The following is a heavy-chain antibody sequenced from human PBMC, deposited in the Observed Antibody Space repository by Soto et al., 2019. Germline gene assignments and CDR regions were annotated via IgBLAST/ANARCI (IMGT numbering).Heavy chain of an antibody. D-gene: IGHD3-3*01. J-gene: IGHJ6*02. CDR3: ARAGYDFWSGYYAPRDYSGMDV. CDR2: TYYRSKWYN. V-gene: IGHV6-1*01. CDR1: GDSVSSNNAA. Sequence: SRTLSLTCAISGDSVSSNNAAWNWIRQSPSRGLEWLGRTYYRSKWYNDYAVSVKSRITINQDTSKNQFSLQLNSVTPEDTAVYYCARAGYDFWSGYYAPRDYSGMDVWGQGTPVTVSS.